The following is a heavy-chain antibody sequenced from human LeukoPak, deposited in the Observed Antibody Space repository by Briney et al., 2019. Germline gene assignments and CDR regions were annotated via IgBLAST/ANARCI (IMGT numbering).Heavy chain of an antibody. CDR2: INHSGST. CDR1: GGSFSGYY. Sequence: SETLSLTCAVYGGSFSGYYWSWIRQPPGKGLEWIGEINHSGSTNYNPSLKSRVTISVDTSKNQFSLKLSSVTAADTDVYYCARGPVNDYVWGSYRLDYWGQGTLVTVSS. J-gene: IGHJ4*02. V-gene: IGHV4-34*01. CDR3: ARGPVNDYVWGSYRLDY. D-gene: IGHD3-16*02.